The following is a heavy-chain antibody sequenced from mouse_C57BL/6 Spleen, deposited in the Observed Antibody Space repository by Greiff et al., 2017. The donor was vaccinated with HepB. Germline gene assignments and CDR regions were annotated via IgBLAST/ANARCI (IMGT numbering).Heavy chain of an antibody. CDR3: ARSGPFGMDY. V-gene: IGHV1-64*01. D-gene: IGHD3-1*01. Sequence: QVQLKQPGAELVKPGASVKLSCKASGYTFTSYWMHWVKQRPGQGLEWIGMIHPNSGSTNYNEKFKSKATLTVDKSSSTAYMQLSSLTSEDSAVYYCARSGPFGMDYWGQGTSVTVSS. CDR2: IHPNSGST. CDR1: GYTFTSYW. J-gene: IGHJ4*01.